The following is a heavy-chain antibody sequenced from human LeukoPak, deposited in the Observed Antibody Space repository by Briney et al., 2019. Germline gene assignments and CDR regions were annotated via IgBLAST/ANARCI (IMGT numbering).Heavy chain of an antibody. J-gene: IGHJ5*02. CDR1: GYTFTSYD. D-gene: IGHD3-10*01. CDR3: ARGGITMVRDQGWFDP. Sequence: EASVKVSCKASGYTFTSYDINWVRQATGQGLEWMGWMNPNSGNTGYAQKFQGRVTMTRNTSISTAYMELSSLRSEDTAVYYCARGGITMVRDQGWFDPWGQGTLVTVSS. CDR2: MNPNSGNT. V-gene: IGHV1-8*01.